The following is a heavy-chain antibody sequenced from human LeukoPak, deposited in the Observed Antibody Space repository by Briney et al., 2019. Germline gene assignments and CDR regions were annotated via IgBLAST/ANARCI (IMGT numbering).Heavy chain of an antibody. V-gene: IGHV4-39*07. D-gene: IGHD3-10*01. Sequence: SETLSLTCTVSGGSISSSRYYWGWIRQPPGKGLEWFGSIYYSGSTYYNPSLKSRVTISVDTSKNQFSLKLSSVTAADTAVYYCARVGSDNWFDPWGQGTLVTVSS. J-gene: IGHJ5*02. CDR2: IYYSGST. CDR1: GGSISSSRYY. CDR3: ARVGSDNWFDP.